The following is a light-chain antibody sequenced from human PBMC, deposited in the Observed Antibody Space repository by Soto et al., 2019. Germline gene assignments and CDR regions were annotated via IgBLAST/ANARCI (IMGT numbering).Light chain of an antibody. J-gene: IGKJ4*01. Sequence: EIVLTQSAATLSLSPGERATLSCRASQSVSSYLAWYQQKPGQAPRLLIYDASNRATGIPARFSGSGSGTDFTLTISSLEPEDFAVYYCQRRSNSLTFGGGTKVDIK. CDR3: QRRSNSLT. CDR2: DAS. CDR1: QSVSSY. V-gene: IGKV3-11*01.